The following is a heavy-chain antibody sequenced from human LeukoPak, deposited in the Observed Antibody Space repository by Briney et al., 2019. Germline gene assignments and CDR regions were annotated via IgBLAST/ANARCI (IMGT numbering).Heavy chain of an antibody. CDR2: INHSGST. J-gene: IGHJ4*02. Sequence: PSETLSLTCAVYGGSFSGYYWSWIRQPPGKGLEWIGEINHSGSTNYNPSLKSRVTVSVDTSKNQSSLKLSSVTAADTAVYYCAREVWYYDSSGYFDYFDYWGQGTLVTVSS. V-gene: IGHV4-34*01. CDR3: AREVWYYDSSGYFDYFDY. D-gene: IGHD3-22*01. CDR1: GGSFSGYY.